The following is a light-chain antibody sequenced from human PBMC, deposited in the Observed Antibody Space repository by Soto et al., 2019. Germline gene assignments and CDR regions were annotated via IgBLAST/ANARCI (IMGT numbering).Light chain of an antibody. V-gene: IGKV1-13*02. CDR1: KGISSA. Sequence: AIQLTQSPSSLSAFGGDRVTITCRASKGISSALAWYQQKPGKAPTLLIYDASSLESGVQSRFSGSGSGTDFTLTISSLQPEDFAKYYCQQFNSYPRLTFGGGNKVYIK. CDR3: QQFNSYPRLT. CDR2: DAS. J-gene: IGKJ4*01.